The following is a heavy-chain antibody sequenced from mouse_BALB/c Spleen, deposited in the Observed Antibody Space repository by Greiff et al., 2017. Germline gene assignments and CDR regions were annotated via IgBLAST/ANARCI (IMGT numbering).Heavy chain of an antibody. CDR1: GYSFTDYI. D-gene: IGHD1-1*01. J-gene: IGHJ4*01. Sequence: EVKLQQTGPELVKPGASVKISCKASGYSFTDYIMLWVKQSHGKSLEWIGNINPYYGSTSYNLKFKGKATLTVDKSSSTAYMQLNSLTSEDSAVYYCAREDTTGYAMDYWGQGTSVTVSS. V-gene: IGHV1-39*01. CDR2: INPYYGST. CDR3: AREDTTGYAMDY.